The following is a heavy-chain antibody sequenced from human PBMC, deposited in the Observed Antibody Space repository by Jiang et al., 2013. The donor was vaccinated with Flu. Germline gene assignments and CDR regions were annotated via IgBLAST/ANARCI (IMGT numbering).Heavy chain of an antibody. V-gene: IGHV4-34*01. Sequence: LLKPSETLSLTCAVYAVYGGSFTTYYWSWIRQSPGEGLQWIGETNYKKRASYNPSFQSRATISVDTRRNQVSLSLTSLTAADTAVYYCARNDFRQGWYGSWFDSWGQGTPVTVSS. D-gene: IGHD6-19*01. CDR3: ARNDFRQGWYGSWFDS. J-gene: IGHJ5*01. CDR2: TNYKKRA. CDR1: GGSFTTYY.